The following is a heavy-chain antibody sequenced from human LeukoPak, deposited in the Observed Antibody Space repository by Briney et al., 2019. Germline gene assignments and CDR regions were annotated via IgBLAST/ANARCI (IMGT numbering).Heavy chain of an antibody. CDR3: ARLLRGVWVDY. V-gene: IGHV4-34*01. J-gene: IGHJ4*02. Sequence: SETLSLTCAVYGGSFSGYYWSWIRQPPGKGLEWIGEINHSGSTNYNPSLKSRVTISVDTSKNQFSLKLSSVTAADTAVYYCARLLRGVWVDYWGQGTLVTVSS. D-gene: IGHD3-16*01. CDR2: INHSGST. CDR1: GGSFSGYY.